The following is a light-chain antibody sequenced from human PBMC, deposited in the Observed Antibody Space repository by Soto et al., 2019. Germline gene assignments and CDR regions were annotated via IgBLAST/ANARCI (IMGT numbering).Light chain of an antibody. CDR2: AAS. J-gene: IGKJ1*01. V-gene: IGKV1-39*01. Sequence: DIRMTQSPSSLSASVGDRVTITCRASQSISSYLNLYQQKPGKAPKLLIYAASSLQSGVPSRFSGSGSGTEFTLTISSLQPDDFATYYCQHYNSYSEAFGQGTKVDI. CDR1: QSISSY. CDR3: QHYNSYSEA.